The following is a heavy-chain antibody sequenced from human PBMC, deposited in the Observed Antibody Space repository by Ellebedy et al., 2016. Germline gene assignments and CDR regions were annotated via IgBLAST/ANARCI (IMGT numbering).Heavy chain of an antibody. V-gene: IGHV1-18*01. CDR3: ARTTMVRGVIITFHY. CDR1: GYTFTSYG. J-gene: IGHJ4*02. D-gene: IGHD3-10*01. Sequence: ASVKVSXXASGYTFTSYGISWVRQAPGQGLEWMGWISAYNGNTNYAQKLQGRVTMTTDTSTSTAYMELRSLRSDDTAVYYCARTTMVRGVIITFHYWGQGTLVTVSS. CDR2: ISAYNGNT.